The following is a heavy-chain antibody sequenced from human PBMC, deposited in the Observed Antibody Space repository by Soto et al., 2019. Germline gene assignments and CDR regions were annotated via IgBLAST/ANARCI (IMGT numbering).Heavy chain of an antibody. J-gene: IGHJ3*02. CDR2: IYYSGST. Sequence: SETLSLTCTVSGGSISSSSYYWGWIRQPPGKGLEWIGSIYYSGSTYYNPSLKSRVAISVDTSKNQFFLKLSSVTAADTAVYYCARPLPLPRQWLVKGHAFDIWGQGTMVTVSS. CDR3: ARPLPLPRQWLVKGHAFDI. V-gene: IGHV4-39*01. D-gene: IGHD6-19*01. CDR1: GGSISSSSYY.